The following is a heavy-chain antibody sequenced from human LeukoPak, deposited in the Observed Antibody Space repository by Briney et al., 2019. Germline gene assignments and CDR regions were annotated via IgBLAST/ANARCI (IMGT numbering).Heavy chain of an antibody. Sequence: ASVKVSCKTSGYPFTSYDINWVRQATGQGLECMGWMNANSGNTGYAQKFQGRVSVTRNTSISTAYMELSSLRSEDTAVYYCARGHWYSAVDYWGQGSLVTVSS. D-gene: IGHD2-21*02. CDR3: ARGHWYSAVDY. CDR2: MNANSGNT. CDR1: GYPFTSYD. V-gene: IGHV1-8*01. J-gene: IGHJ4*02.